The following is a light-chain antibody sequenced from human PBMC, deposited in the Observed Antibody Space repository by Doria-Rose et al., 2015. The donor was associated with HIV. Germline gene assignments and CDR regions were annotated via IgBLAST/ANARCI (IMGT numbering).Light chain of an antibody. V-gene: IGKV3-20*01. CDR1: QSVSSTY. Sequence: EIGMTQSPGTLSLSPGERATLSCRASQSVSSTYLAWYQQRPGQAPRLLIYGASSRATGIPDRFSGSGSGTDFTLTINRLEPEDFAVYYCQQYYSSPPPFGQGTRLEIK. CDR2: GAS. J-gene: IGKJ5*01. CDR3: QQYYSSPPP.